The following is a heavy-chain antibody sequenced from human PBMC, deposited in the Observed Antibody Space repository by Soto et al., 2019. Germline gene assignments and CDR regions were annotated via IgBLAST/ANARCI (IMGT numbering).Heavy chain of an antibody. D-gene: IGHD4-17*01. CDR1: GFTFSMFS. CDR3: VHPRSTVQIPPT. V-gene: IGHV3-64D*06. J-gene: IGHJ5*02. Sequence: GGSLRLSCSASGFTFSMFSMHWFRQAPGKGLEYVSGISSNGDSTYYADSVKGRFTISRDNSKNTLYLQMSSLRAVDTAVYYCVHPRSTVQIPPTWGQGTLVTVSS. CDR2: ISSNGDST.